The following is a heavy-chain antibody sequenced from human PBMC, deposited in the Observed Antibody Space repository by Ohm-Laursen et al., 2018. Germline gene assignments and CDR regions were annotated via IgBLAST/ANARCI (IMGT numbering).Heavy chain of an antibody. V-gene: IGHV4-59*08. CDR2: IYYSGST. D-gene: IGHD5-12*01. CDR1: GGSISSYY. Sequence: SETLSLTCAVSGGSISSYYWSWIRQPPGKGLEWIGYIYYSGSTNYNPSLKSRVTISVDTSKNQFSLKLSSVTAADTAVYYCARLDSGYAPRYWGQGTLVTVSS. CDR3: ARLDSGYAPRY. J-gene: IGHJ4*02.